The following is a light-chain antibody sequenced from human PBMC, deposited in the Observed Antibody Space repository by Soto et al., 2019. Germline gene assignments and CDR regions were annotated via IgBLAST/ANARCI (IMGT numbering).Light chain of an antibody. Sequence: IQLTQSPSSLSASVGDIVTITCRASQGISSYLAWYQQKPGKAPKLLIYAASTLQSGVPSRFSGSGSGTDFTLTISSLQPEDFAVYYCQQYGSSPTFGQGTRLEIK. CDR1: QGISSY. CDR3: QQYGSSPT. J-gene: IGKJ5*01. V-gene: IGKV1-9*01. CDR2: AAS.